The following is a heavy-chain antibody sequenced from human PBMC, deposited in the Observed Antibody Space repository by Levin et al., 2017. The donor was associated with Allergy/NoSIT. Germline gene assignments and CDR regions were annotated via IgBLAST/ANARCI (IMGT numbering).Heavy chain of an antibody. V-gene: IGHV3-30*18. CDR1: GFTFSSYG. J-gene: IGHJ6*03. CDR2: ISYDGSNK. Sequence: SGGSLRLSCAASGFTFSSYGMHWVRQAPGKGLEWVAVISYDGSNKYYADSVKGRFTISRDNSKNTLYLQMNSLRAEDTAVYYCAKDGARRFYYYYMDVWGKGTTVTVSS. CDR3: AKDGARRFYYYYMDV.